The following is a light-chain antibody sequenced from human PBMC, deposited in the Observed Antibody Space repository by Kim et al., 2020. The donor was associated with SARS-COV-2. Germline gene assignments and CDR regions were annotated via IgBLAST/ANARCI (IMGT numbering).Light chain of an antibody. Sequence: DIQMTQSPSTLSASVGDRVTITCRASQSISSWLAWYQQKPGKAPNLLIYKASSLESGVPSRFSGSGSGTEFTLTISSLQPDDFATYYCQQYESYWTFGQGTKVDIK. V-gene: IGKV1-5*03. CDR3: QQYESYWT. J-gene: IGKJ1*01. CDR2: KAS. CDR1: QSISSW.